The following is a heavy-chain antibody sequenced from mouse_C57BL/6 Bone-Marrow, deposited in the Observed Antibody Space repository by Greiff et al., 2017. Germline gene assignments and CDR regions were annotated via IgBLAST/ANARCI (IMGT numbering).Heavy chain of an antibody. J-gene: IGHJ4*01. D-gene: IGHD1-1*02. V-gene: IGHV5-16*01. CDR1: GFTFSGYY. CDR2: INYDGSST. Sequence: LQQSEGGLVQPGSSMKLSCTASGFTFSGYYMAWVRQVPEKGLEWVANINYDGSSTYYLDSLKSRFIISRDNAKNILYLQMSSLKSEDTATYYCARDGWKMDYWGQGTSVTVSS. CDR3: ARDGWKMDY.